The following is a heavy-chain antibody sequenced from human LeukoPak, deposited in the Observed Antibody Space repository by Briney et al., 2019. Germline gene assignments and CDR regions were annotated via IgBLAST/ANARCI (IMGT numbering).Heavy chain of an antibody. V-gene: IGHV3-73*01. D-gene: IGHD3-10*01. J-gene: IGHJ4*02. CDR2: IRTKPYNYAT. CDR1: GFGFSDST. Sequence: GGSLRLSCAASGFGFSDSTVHWVRQASGKGLEWVGRIRTKPYNYATQYGASVRGRFTISRNDSKNAAYLQMNSLKTEDTAVYYCPRGGYRGNYYGFDYWARGPRVPVP. CDR3: PRGGYRGNYYGFDY.